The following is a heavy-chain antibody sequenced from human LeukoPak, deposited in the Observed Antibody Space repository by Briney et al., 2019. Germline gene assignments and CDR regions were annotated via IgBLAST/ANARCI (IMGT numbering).Heavy chain of an antibody. CDR2: IYYSGST. CDR3: ARFNSFYYGSGNYYTPNYFDY. CDR1: GGSITSYY. Sequence: SQTLSLTCTVSGGSITSYYWSWIRQPPGKGLEWIAYIYYSGSTYYNPSLKSRVTISVDTSKNQFSLKLSSVTAADTAVYYCARFNSFYYGSGNYYTPNYFDYWGQGTLVTVSS. J-gene: IGHJ4*02. V-gene: IGHV4-59*01. D-gene: IGHD3-10*01.